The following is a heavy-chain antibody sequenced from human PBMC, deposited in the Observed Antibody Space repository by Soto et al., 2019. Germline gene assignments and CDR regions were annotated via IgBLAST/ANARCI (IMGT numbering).Heavy chain of an antibody. Sequence: PSETLSLTCTVSGGSSSSSSYYWGWIRQPPGKGREWSGSIYYSGSTYYNPSLKSRVTISVDTSKNQFSLKLSSVTAADTAVYYVSRKNSLQPLFSYSYGIDVWGQG. CDR2: IYYSGST. V-gene: IGHV4-39*01. CDR3: SRKNSLQPLFSYSYGIDV. J-gene: IGHJ6*02. D-gene: IGHD2-2*01. CDR1: GGSSSSSSYY.